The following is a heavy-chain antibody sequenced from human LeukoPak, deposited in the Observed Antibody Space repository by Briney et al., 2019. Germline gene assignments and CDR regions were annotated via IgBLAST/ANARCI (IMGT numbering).Heavy chain of an antibody. CDR3: ARAGIWGSYRNAAFDY. CDR1: GGSFSSGSYF. V-gene: IGHV4-61*01. J-gene: IGHJ4*02. D-gene: IGHD3-16*02. CDR2: IYYSGST. Sequence: PSETLSLTCTVSGGSFSSGSYFWSWIRQPPGTGLEWIGYIYYSGSTNYNPSLKSRVTISLDTSKNQFSLKLSSVTAADRAVYYCARAGIWGSYRNAAFDYWGQGTLVTVSS.